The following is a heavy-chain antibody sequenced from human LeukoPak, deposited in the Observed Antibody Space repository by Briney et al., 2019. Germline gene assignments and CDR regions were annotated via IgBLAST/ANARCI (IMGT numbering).Heavy chain of an antibody. Sequence: ASVNVSYEASGYTFTSYNMHWVRQAPGQGLEWMGKINPSGGSTTYAQKFQGRVTMTRDTSTSTVYMELSSLRSEDTAVYYCARQDYYDSSHYCGQGTLVTVSS. CDR3: ARQDYYDSSHY. CDR2: INPSGGST. V-gene: IGHV1-46*03. J-gene: IGHJ4*02. CDR1: GYTFTSYN. D-gene: IGHD3-22*01.